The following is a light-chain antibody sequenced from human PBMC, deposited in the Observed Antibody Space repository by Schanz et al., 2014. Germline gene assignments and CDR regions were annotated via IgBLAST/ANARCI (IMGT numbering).Light chain of an antibody. CDR3: QQSYSSPFT. V-gene: IGKV1-6*01. J-gene: IGKJ3*01. CDR1: QDIGND. CDR2: AAT. Sequence: AIQMTQSPSSLSASVGDRLTITFRASQDIGNDLGWYQQKPVKAPKLLIYAATNLQSGDPSRFSGSGSCTDFTLTTSSLTPEDFATYYCQQSYSSPFTFGPGTKVDSK.